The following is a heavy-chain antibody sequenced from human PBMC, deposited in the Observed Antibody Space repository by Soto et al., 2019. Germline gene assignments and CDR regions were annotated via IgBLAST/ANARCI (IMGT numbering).Heavy chain of an antibody. CDR2: TYYRSKWYN. Sequence: SQTLSLTCAISGDSVSSNSAAWNWIRQSPSRGLEWLGRTYYRSKWYNDYAVSVKSRITINPDTSKNQFSLQLNSVTPEDTAVYYCAREPHSSSRPYYYYYYGMDVWGQGTTVTVSS. J-gene: IGHJ6*02. CDR1: GDSVSSNSAA. D-gene: IGHD6-13*01. CDR3: AREPHSSSRPYYYYYYGMDV. V-gene: IGHV6-1*01.